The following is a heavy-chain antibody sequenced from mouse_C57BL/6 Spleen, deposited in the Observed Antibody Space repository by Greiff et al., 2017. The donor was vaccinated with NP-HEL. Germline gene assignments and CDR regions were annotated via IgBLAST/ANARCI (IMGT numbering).Heavy chain of an antibody. CDR2: INPGSGGT. V-gene: IGHV1-54*01. CDR1: GYAFTTYL. CDR3: ARSFTTVVAPFAY. D-gene: IGHD1-1*01. Sequence: VQLQQSGAELVRPGTSVKVSCKASGYAFTTYLIEWVKQRPGQGLEWIGVINPGSGGTNYNEKFKGKATLTADKSSSTAYMQLSSLTSEDSAVYFCARSFTTVVAPFAYWGQGTLVTVSA. J-gene: IGHJ3*01.